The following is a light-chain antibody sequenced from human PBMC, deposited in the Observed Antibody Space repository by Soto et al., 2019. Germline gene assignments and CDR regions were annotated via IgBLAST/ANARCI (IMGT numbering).Light chain of an antibody. V-gene: IGKV3-20*01. J-gene: IGKJ2*01. CDR1: QSVSSY. Sequence: EVVLTQSPGTLSLSPGERATLSCRASQSVSSYLAWYQHKPGQAPRLLISRASSRATGIPDRFSGSGSGTDFTLTITRLYPEDFAVYYCQQYGYAPYTFGQGTKLEIK. CDR2: RAS. CDR3: QQYGYAPYT.